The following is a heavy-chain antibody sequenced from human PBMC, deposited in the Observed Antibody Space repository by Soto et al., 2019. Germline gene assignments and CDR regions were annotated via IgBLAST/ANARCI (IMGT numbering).Heavy chain of an antibody. CDR2: IYPGDSDT. V-gene: IGHV5-51*01. CDR3: ARQGRPGIAVAGNYYYMDV. Sequence: GESLKISCKGSGYSFTSYWIGWVRQMPGKGLEWMGIIYPGDSDTRYSPSFQGQVTISADKSISTAYLQWSSLKASDTAMYYCARQGRPGIAVAGNYYYMDVWGKGTTVTVSS. D-gene: IGHD6-19*01. CDR1: GYSFTSYW. J-gene: IGHJ6*03.